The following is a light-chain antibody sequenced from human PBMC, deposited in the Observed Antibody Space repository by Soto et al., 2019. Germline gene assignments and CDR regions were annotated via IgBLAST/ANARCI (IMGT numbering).Light chain of an antibody. J-gene: IGLJ2*01. CDR2: DVS. CDR3: SSYTSDSILVI. Sequence: QSALTQPASISGSPGQSITISCTGTSSDVGGYDYVTWYQQHPGKAPKLIIYDVSNRPSGVSNRFSGFKSGNTASLTISGLQAEDEADYYCSSYTSDSILVIFGGGTKLTVL. V-gene: IGLV2-14*03. CDR1: SSDVGGYDY.